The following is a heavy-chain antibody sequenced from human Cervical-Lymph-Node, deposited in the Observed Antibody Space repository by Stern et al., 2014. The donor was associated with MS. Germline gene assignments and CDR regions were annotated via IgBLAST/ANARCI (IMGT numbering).Heavy chain of an antibody. CDR3: ARERALIVGATTGFDY. CDR2: INTNSGGT. V-gene: IGHV1-2*06. D-gene: IGHD1-26*01. CDR1: GYTFTGYY. Sequence: VQLVQSGAEVKKPGASVKVSCKASGYTFTGYYMHWVRQAPGQGLEWMGRINTNSGGTNYAQKCQGRVTMTRDTSISTAYMELSRLRSDDTAVYYCARERALIVGATTGFDYWGQGTLVTVSS. J-gene: IGHJ4*02.